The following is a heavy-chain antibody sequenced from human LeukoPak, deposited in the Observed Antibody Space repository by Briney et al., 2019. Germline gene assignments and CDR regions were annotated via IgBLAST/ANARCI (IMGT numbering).Heavy chain of an antibody. Sequence: SETLSLTCTVSGGSISSSSYYWGWIRQPPGKGLEWIGSIYYSGSTYYNPSLKSRVTISVDTSKNQFSLKLSSVTAADTAVYYCARDLVDLWDYYYYYGMDVWGQGTTVTVSS. J-gene: IGHJ6*02. CDR3: ARDLVDLWDYYYYYGMDV. CDR2: IYYSGST. D-gene: IGHD2-15*01. CDR1: GGSISSSSYY. V-gene: IGHV4-39*07.